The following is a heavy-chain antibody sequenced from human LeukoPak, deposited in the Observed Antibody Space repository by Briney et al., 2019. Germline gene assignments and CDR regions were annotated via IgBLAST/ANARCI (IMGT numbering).Heavy chain of an antibody. V-gene: IGHV4-39*07. Sequence: SETLSLACTVSGGSISSSSYYWGWIRQPPGKGLEWIGSIYYSGSTYYNPSLKSRVTISVDTSKNQFSLKLSSVTAADTAVYYCARGTGSPATDFDYWGQGTLVTVSS. CDR3: ARGTGSPATDFDY. CDR2: IYYSGST. CDR1: GGSISSSSYY. D-gene: IGHD1-1*01. J-gene: IGHJ4*02.